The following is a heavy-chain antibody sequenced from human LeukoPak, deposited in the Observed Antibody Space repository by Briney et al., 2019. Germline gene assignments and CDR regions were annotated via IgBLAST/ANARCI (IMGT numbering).Heavy chain of an antibody. CDR1: VLRHHRLL. D-gene: IGHD5-24*01. CDR2: ITNSGDSS. Sequence: GGSRSLSCSACVLRHHRLLQHGPRQAPGKGLEWVSGITNSGDSSYYADSVKGRFTISRDNSKNTLYLQMNSLRADDTAIYYRAQGWHICRRFPVLYWRQGALVTVSS. J-gene: IGHJ4*02. V-gene: IGHV3-23*01. CDR3: AQGWHICRRFPVLY.